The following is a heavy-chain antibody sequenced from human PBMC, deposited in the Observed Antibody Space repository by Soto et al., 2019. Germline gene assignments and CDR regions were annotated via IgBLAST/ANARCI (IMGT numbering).Heavy chain of an antibody. CDR1: GGSISSSGYY. J-gene: IGHJ5*02. D-gene: IGHD2-2*02. CDR3: VRLRYCSSTSCHRFDP. V-gene: IGHV4-31*03. Sequence: TLSLTCTVSGGSISSSGYYWSWIRQHPGKGLEWIGHIYYSGSTYYNPSLKSRVTISVDTSKNQFSLKLSSVTAADTAVYYCVRLRYCSSTSCHRFDPWGQGTLVTVS. CDR2: IYYSGST.